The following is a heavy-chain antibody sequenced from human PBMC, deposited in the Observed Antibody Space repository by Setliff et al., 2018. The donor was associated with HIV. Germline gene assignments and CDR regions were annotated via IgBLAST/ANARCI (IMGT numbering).Heavy chain of an antibody. D-gene: IGHD3-10*01. V-gene: IGHV4-34*01. J-gene: IGHJ4*02. Sequence: SETLSLTCAVYGGSLSDYYWSWIRQPPGKGLEWIAEINRSGTPNYNPSLESRVTISVDSSKNRDSLKLSSVTAADTAVYYCAVPGTSGTYYRVFDYWGQGVLVTVSS. CDR1: GGSLSDYY. CDR2: INRSGTP. CDR3: AVPGTSGTYYRVFDY.